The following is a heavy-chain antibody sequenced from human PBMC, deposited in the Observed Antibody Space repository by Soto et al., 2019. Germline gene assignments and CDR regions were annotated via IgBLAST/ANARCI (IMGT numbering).Heavy chain of an antibody. CDR3: ARAGNEVRGAPSELYYYYGMDV. CDR2: IYPGDSDT. CDR1: GSSFTSYW. D-gene: IGHD3-10*01. Sequence: GESLKISCKGSGSSFTSYWIGWVRQMPGKGLEWMGFIYPGDSDTRYSPSFEGQVTIPAYKSISIAYMQWSSLKASDTAMYYCARAGNEVRGAPSELYYYYGMDVWGQGTTVTVSS. V-gene: IGHV5-51*01. J-gene: IGHJ6*02.